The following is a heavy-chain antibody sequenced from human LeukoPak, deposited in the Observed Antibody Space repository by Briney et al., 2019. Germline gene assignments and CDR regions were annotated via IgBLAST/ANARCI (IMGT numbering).Heavy chain of an antibody. Sequence: GASVKVSCKASVYTLTDYYMHWVRQAPGQGLEWMGWINPNSGGTNYAQKFQGWVTMTRDTSISTAYMELSRLRSDDTAVYYCARERSGWYDYWGQGTLVTVSS. V-gene: IGHV1-2*04. J-gene: IGHJ4*02. CDR1: VYTLTDYY. D-gene: IGHD6-19*01. CDR3: ARERSGWYDY. CDR2: INPNSGGT.